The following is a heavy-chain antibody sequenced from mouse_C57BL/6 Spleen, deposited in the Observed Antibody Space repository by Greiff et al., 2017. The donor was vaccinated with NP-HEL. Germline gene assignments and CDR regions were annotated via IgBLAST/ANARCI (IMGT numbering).Heavy chain of an antibody. CDR1: GYAFSSSW. Sequence: QVQLQQSGPELVKPGASVKISCKASGYAFSSSWMNWVKQRPGKGLEWIGRIYPGDGDTNYNGKFKGKATLTADKSSSTAYMRLSSLTSEDSAVYFCARSQDYGGAMDYWGQGTSVTVSS. V-gene: IGHV1-82*01. J-gene: IGHJ4*01. CDR2: IYPGDGDT. D-gene: IGHD2-4*01. CDR3: ARSQDYGGAMDY.